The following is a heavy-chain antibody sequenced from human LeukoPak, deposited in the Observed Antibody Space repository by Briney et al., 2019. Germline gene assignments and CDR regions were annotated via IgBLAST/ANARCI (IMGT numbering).Heavy chain of an antibody. J-gene: IGHJ4*02. CDR1: GYRFINYG. CDR3: AREYGSGSYTGIDY. CDR2: LVAFNSAYNCYA. V-gene: IGHV1-18*01. Sequence: AVTLSCNSSGYRFINYGISWVRLPPGQGLELMWWLVAFNSAYNCYAHYAQKRQGIFTMTTNTTTNTGYMKLRTLSTDESAWYYYAREYGSGSYTGIDYWGQGTLVTVSS. D-gene: IGHD3-10*01.